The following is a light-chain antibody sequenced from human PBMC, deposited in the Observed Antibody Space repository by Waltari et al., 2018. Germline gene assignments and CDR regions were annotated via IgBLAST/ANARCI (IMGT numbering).Light chain of an antibody. CDR1: QSVLYSSTNKNY. Sequence: DIVMTQSPDSLAVSLGERATINCKSSQSVLYSSTNKNYLAWYQQKPRQPPKLLIYWASTREAGVPDRFSGSWSGTDFTLTIGSLQAEDVAVYYCQQYYSTPWTFGQGTKVEIK. V-gene: IGKV4-1*01. J-gene: IGKJ1*01. CDR2: WAS. CDR3: QQYYSTPWT.